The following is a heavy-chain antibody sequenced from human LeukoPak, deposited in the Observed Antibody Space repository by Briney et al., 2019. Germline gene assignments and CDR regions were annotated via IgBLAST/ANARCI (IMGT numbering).Heavy chain of an antibody. V-gene: IGHV4-4*07. CDR2: IYTRGDT. J-gene: IGHJ3*02. CDR1: AGCINSYY. D-gene: IGHD2-15*01. Sequence: PSETLSHTCTVSAGCINSYYWSGILHPAPEGLEWIVGIYTRGDTHTNPSPTSLVTMSVDTSKTKFSPNLSSVTAAETAVCYCARGRYCSAEICSGGDAFDIWGQGTMVSVST. CDR3: ARGRYCSAEICSGGDAFDI.